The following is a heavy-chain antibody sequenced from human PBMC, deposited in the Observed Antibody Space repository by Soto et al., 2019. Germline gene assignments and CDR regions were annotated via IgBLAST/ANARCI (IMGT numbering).Heavy chain of an antibody. Sequence: SETLSLTCTVSGGSISSSSYYWGRIRQPPGKGREWIGSTYYSGSTYYNPSLKSGVTVSVDTCKNQFSLKLSSVTAADTAVYYCARLGLNDYDILTGYYKVHAFDIWGQGTMVTISS. J-gene: IGHJ3*02. D-gene: IGHD3-9*01. CDR2: TYYSGST. CDR1: GGSISSSSYY. CDR3: ARLGLNDYDILTGYYKVHAFDI. V-gene: IGHV4-39*01.